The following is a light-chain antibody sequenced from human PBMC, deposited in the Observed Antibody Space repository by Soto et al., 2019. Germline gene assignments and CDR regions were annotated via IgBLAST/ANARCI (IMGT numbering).Light chain of an antibody. Sequence: EIVLTQSPGTLSLSPGERATLSCRASQSVNNNYLAWYQQKPGQAHRLLIYDASSRATGIPDRFSGGGSGTDFTLTISRLEPEDFAVYYCQQYGSAPRTFGQGTKVDI. CDR1: QSVNNNY. V-gene: IGKV3-20*01. CDR2: DAS. J-gene: IGKJ1*01. CDR3: QQYGSAPRT.